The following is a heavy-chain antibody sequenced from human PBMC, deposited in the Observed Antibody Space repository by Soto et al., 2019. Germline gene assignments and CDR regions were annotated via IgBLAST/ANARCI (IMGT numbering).Heavy chain of an antibody. CDR3: AKPQSIQDYYYGMDV. CDR1: GGTFSSYA. J-gene: IGHJ6*02. D-gene: IGHD6-6*01. Sequence: QVQLVQSGAEVKKPGSSVKVSCKASGGTFSSYAISWVRQAPGQGLEWMGGIIAIFGTADYAQKFQGRVTMTADESTSTAYMELSSLRSEDTAGYYWAKPQSIQDYYYGMDVWGQGTTVTVSS. CDR2: IIAIFGTA. V-gene: IGHV1-69*12.